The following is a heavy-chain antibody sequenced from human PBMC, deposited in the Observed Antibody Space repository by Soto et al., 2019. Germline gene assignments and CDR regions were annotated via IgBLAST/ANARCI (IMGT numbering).Heavy chain of an antibody. D-gene: IGHD2-15*01. J-gene: IGHJ3*02. CDR2: ISSSSSYI. V-gene: IGHV3-21*01. Sequence: GGSLRLSCAASGFTFSSYSMNWVRQAPGKGLEWVSSISSSSSYIYYADSVKGRFTISRDNAKNSLYLQMNSLRAEDTAVYYCSSLPSHSYSPSLYSFDIWGQGTTVPVSS. CDR1: GFTFSSYS. CDR3: SSLPSHSYSPSLYSFDI.